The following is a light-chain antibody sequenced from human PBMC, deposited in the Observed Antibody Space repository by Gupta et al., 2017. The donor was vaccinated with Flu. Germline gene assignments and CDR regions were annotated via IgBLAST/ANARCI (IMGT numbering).Light chain of an antibody. CDR2: DDS. Sequence: GETDTITGSGKKIGSKSVHGYQQKPAETPVLLVYDDSHRHSGIPQRFSGANSGTTATMTTSRVEAGDEADYYCQVEDRSSDHRVFGGGTKLTVL. J-gene: IGLJ3*02. V-gene: IGLV3-21*02. CDR3: QVEDRSSDHRV. CDR1: KIGSKS.